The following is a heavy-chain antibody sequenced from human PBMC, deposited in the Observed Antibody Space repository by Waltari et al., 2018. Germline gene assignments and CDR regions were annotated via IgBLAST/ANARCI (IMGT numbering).Heavy chain of an antibody. J-gene: IGHJ4*02. D-gene: IGHD6-19*01. CDR3: ARDPGYSSFDY. Sequence: EVQLVESGGGLVQPGESLRLSCAVSGFTFSNSWMSWVRQAPGKGLELVANINQDGSTKNYVDAVKGRFTISRDNAKNSLYLQMNSLRAEDTAFYYCARDPGYSSFDYWGQGILVTVSS. CDR1: GFTFSNSW. V-gene: IGHV3-7*01. CDR2: INQDGSTK.